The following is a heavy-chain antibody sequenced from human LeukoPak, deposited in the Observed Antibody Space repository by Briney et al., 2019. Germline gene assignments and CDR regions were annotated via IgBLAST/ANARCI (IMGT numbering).Heavy chain of an antibody. CDR2: ITSSSSYI. CDR3: ARSYSSSRGTFDY. Sequence: PGGSLRLSCAASGFTFSSYGMNWVRQAPGKGLEWVSSITSSSSYIYYADSVKGRFTISRDNAKNSLYLQMNSLRAEDKAVYYCARSYSSSRGTFDYWGQGTLVTVSS. D-gene: IGHD6-6*01. V-gene: IGHV3-21*01. J-gene: IGHJ4*02. CDR1: GFTFSSYG.